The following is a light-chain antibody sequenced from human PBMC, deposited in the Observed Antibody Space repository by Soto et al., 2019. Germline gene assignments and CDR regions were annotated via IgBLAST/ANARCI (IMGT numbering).Light chain of an antibody. CDR1: QSVRINS. J-gene: IGKJ2*01. CDR3: HQYGNTPYT. V-gene: IGKV3-20*01. Sequence: EILLTQSPGTLSLSPGERATLSCRASQSVRINSVAWYQQKPGQSPRLLIYGASGTAFGISDRFSGSASGAVFTLTILRLEPEDSAVYYCHQYGNTPYTFGQGTRLEIK. CDR2: GAS.